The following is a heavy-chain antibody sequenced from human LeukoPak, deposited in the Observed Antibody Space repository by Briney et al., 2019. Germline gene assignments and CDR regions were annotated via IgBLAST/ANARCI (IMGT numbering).Heavy chain of an antibody. CDR3: ARQKHSSGYYYEFDY. CDR2: IYHSGST. CDR1: GYSISSGYY. D-gene: IGHD3-22*01. Sequence: SETLSLTCTVSGYSISSGYYWGWIRQPPGKGLEWIGSIYHSGSTYYNPSLKSRVTISVDTSKDQFSLKLSSVTAADTAVYYCARQKHSSGYYYEFDYWGQGTLVTVSS. J-gene: IGHJ4*02. V-gene: IGHV4-38-2*02.